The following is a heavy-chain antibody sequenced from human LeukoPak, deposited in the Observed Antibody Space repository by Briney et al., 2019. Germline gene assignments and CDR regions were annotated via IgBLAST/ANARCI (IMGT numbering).Heavy chain of an antibody. D-gene: IGHD6-6*01. CDR2: INHSGST. CDR3: ARVKRRMGSSSGDYSVY. V-gene: IGHV4-34*01. J-gene: IGHJ4*02. Sequence: PSETLSLTCAVYGGSFSGYHWSWIRQPPGKGPGWIGEINHSGSTNYNPSLKSRVTISVDTSKNQFSLKLTSVTAADTAVYYCARVKRRMGSSSGDYSVYWGQGALVTVSS. CDR1: GGSFSGYH.